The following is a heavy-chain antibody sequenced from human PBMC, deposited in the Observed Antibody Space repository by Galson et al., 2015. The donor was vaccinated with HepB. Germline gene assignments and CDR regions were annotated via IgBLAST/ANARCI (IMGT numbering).Heavy chain of an antibody. V-gene: IGHV3-15*01. J-gene: IGHJ4*02. CDR1: GFTFTNAW. D-gene: IGHD3-22*01. CDR3: TRICVTIIVVVILDY. Sequence: SLRLSCAASGFTFTNAWMTWVRQAPGKGLEWVGRIKSKTHGGTTDYAAPVKGRFTIFRDDSKSTAYLQMNSLKTEDTAVYYCTRICVTIIVVVILDYWGQGTLVTVSS. CDR2: IKSKTHGGTT.